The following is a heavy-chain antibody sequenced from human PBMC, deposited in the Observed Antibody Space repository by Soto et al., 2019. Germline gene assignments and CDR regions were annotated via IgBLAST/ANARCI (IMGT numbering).Heavy chain of an antibody. D-gene: IGHD3-22*01. J-gene: IGHJ3*02. CDR3: ARDRVTMIVVDAFDI. CDR1: GGTFSSYA. V-gene: IGHV1-69*13. Sequence: SVKVSCKASGGTFSSYAISWVRQAPGQGLEWMGGIIPIFGTANYAQKFQGRVTITADESTSTAYMELSSLRSEDTAVYYCARDRVTMIVVDAFDIWGQGTMVTVSS. CDR2: IIPIFGTA.